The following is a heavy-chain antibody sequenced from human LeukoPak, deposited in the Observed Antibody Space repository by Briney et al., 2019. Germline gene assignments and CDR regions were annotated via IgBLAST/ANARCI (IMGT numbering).Heavy chain of an antibody. CDR3: ARGGGSYADY. V-gene: IGHV1-8*03. J-gene: IGHJ4*02. CDR1: GGTFSSYA. D-gene: IGHD1-26*01. CDR2: MNPNSGNT. Sequence: GASVKVSCKASGGTFSSYAISWVRQAPGQGLEWMGWMNPNSGNTGYAQKFQGRVTITRNTSISTAYMELSSLRSEDTAVYYCARGGGSYADYWGQGTLVTVSS.